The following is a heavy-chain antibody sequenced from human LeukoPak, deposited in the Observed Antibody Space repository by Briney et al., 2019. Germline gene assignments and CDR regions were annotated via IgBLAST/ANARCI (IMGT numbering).Heavy chain of an antibody. CDR2: TSHSGST. CDR1: GGSISSSY. CDR3: ARGYYDARGDSNPFDI. D-gene: IGHD3-22*01. J-gene: IGHJ3*02. Sequence: PSETLSLTCTVSGGSISSSYWSWTRQPPGRGLEWIGYTSHSGSTNYKPSLKSRVSISVDTSKNQFSLKLTSVTAADTAMYYCARGYYDARGDSNPFDIWGQGTMVTVSS. V-gene: IGHV4-59*01.